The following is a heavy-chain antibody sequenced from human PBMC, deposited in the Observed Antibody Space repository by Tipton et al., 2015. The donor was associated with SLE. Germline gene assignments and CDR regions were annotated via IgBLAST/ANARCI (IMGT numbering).Heavy chain of an antibody. D-gene: IGHD3-10*01. V-gene: IGHV4-59*12. J-gene: IGHJ5*02. CDR2: IYYSGST. Sequence: TLSLTCTVSGGSLSSYYWSWVRQPPGKGLEWIGYIYYSGSTNYNPSLKSRVTISVDTSNNQFSLKLSSVAAADTAVYYCARENPGITMVQPNSGWFDPWGQGTLVTVSS. CDR3: ARENPGITMVQPNSGWFDP. CDR1: GGSLSSYY.